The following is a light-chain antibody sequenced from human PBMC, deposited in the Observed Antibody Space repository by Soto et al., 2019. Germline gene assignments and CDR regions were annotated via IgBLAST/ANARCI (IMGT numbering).Light chain of an antibody. CDR1: QSVSSSY. CDR2: GAS. CDR3: QQYSSSPFT. Sequence: EIVLTQSPGTLSLSPGERATLSCRASQSVSSSYLAWYQQQPGQAPRLLIYGASSRATGIPDRFSGSGSGTDFTLTISRLEHEYFAVYYCQQYSSSPFTFGPGTKVDIK. V-gene: IGKV3-20*01. J-gene: IGKJ3*01.